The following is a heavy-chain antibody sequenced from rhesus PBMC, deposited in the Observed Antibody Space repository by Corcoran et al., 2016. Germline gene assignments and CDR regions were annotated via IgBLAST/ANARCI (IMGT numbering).Heavy chain of an antibody. CDR1: VGSISSSNW. Sequence: QVQLQESGPAVVKPSETLSLTCAVSVGSISSSNWWSWIRPLPGKGLEWIGGIYGSGVSTEYNPSLKSRVTISIDTSKNQFSLKLSSVTAADTAVYYCARQWGIVVIIGYFDLWGPGTPITISS. CDR3: ARQWGIVVIIGYFDL. D-gene: IGHD3-28*01. CDR2: IYGSGVST. V-gene: IGHV4-93*02. J-gene: IGHJ2*01.